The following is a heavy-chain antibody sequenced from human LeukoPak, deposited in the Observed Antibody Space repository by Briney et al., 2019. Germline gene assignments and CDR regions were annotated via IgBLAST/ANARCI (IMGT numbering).Heavy chain of an antibody. J-gene: IGHJ4*02. V-gene: IGHV3-48*03. CDR1: GFTFSTFE. CDR2: IRSSHRPI. D-gene: IGHD1-26*01. Sequence: GGSLRLSCAASGFTFSTFEMNWVRQAPGKGLEWVSYIRSSHRPIYYADSVKGRFTISRDNAQNSLYLQMSNLRAEDTAVYYCARVRGSYHFDYWGQGTLVTVSS. CDR3: ARVRGSYHFDY.